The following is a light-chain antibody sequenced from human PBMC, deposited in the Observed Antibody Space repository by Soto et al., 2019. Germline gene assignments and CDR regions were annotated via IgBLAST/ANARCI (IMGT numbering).Light chain of an antibody. V-gene: IGKV3-20*01. CDR3: QQYGSSLLT. Sequence: EIVLTQSPGTLSLSPGERATLSCRASQSVSSSYLAWYQQKPGQAPRLLNYGASSRATGIPDRFSGSGSGTDFTLTISRLEPDDFAVYYCQQYGSSLLTFGGGTKVEIK. J-gene: IGKJ4*01. CDR2: GAS. CDR1: QSVSSSY.